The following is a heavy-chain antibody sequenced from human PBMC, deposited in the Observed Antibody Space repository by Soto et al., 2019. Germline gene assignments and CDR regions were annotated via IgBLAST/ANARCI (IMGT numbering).Heavy chain of an antibody. CDR3: ARYENILGSNEIDN. CDR2: ISAHSGNT. CDR1: GYNFTNYA. J-gene: IGHJ4*02. V-gene: IGHV1-18*04. Sequence: ASVKVSCKASGYNFTNYAITWVRQAPGQGLQWMGWISAHSGNTYYAQSLRGRVTMTTDTSTATAYMELGSLRGDDTAIYYCARYENILGSNEIDNWGQGHLVTVS. D-gene: IGHD1-26*01.